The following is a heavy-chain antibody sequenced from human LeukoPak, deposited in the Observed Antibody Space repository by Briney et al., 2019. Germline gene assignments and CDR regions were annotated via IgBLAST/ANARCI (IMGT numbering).Heavy chain of an antibody. CDR2: INHSGST. Sequence: SETLSFTCAVYGGSFSGYYWSWIRQPPGKGLEWIGEINHSGSTNYNPSLKSRVTISVDTSKNQFSLKLSSVTAADTAVYYCASVYGYLDYWGQGTLVTVSS. D-gene: IGHD3-10*01. J-gene: IGHJ4*02. V-gene: IGHV4-34*01. CDR3: ASVYGYLDY. CDR1: GGSFSGYY.